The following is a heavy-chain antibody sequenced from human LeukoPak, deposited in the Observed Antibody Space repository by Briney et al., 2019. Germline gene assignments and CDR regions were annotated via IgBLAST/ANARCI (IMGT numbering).Heavy chain of an antibody. Sequence: GGSLRLSCEASGFIFTTSAISWVRQAPGKGLEWVSAISGSGGSTYYADSVKGRFTISRDNSKNTLYLQMNSLRAEDTAVYYCAKFLYSSGHAPLYYFDYWGQGTLVTVSS. V-gene: IGHV3-23*01. D-gene: IGHD6-19*01. CDR3: AKFLYSSGHAPLYYFDY. CDR1: GFIFTTSA. CDR2: ISGSGGST. J-gene: IGHJ4*02.